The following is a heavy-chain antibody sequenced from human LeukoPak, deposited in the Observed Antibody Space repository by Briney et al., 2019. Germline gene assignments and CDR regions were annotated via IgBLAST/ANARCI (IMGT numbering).Heavy chain of an antibody. CDR3: ARGIASRANYYYYMDV. CDR1: GYTFTSYD. D-gene: IGHD6-13*01. CDR2: MNPNSGNT. V-gene: IGHV1-8*01. J-gene: IGHJ6*03. Sequence: ASVTVSCKASGYTFTSYDINWVRQATGQGLEWMGWMNPNSGNTGYAQKFQGRVTMTRNTSISTAYMELSSLRSEDTAVYYCARGIASRANYYYYMDVWGKGTTVTLSS.